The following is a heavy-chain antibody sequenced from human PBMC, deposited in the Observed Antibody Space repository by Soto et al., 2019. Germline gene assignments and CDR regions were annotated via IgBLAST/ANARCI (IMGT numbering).Heavy chain of an antibody. CDR3: ATNYGSGSYYTY. J-gene: IGHJ4*02. CDR1: GFTFSSYG. Sequence: PGGSLRLSCAASGFTFSSYGMHWVRQAPGKGLEWVAVISYDGSNKYYADSVKGRFTISRDNSKNTLYLQMNSLRAEDTAVYYCATNYGSGSYYTYWGQGTLVTVSS. V-gene: IGHV3-30*03. D-gene: IGHD3-10*01. CDR2: ISYDGSNK.